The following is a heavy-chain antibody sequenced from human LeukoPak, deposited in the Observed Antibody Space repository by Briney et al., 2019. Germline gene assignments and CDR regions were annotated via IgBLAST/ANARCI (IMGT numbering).Heavy chain of an antibody. V-gene: IGHV4-39*07. Sequence: GSLRLSCAASGFTFSSYEMNWVRQAPGKGLEWIGSIYYSGSTYYNPSLKSRVTISVDTSKNQFSLKLSSVTAADTAVYYCARGKMWYYYDSSGYYYPFDYWGQGTLVTVSS. CDR2: IYYSGST. CDR1: GFTFSSYE. CDR3: ARGKMWYYYDSSGYYYPFDY. J-gene: IGHJ4*02. D-gene: IGHD3-22*01.